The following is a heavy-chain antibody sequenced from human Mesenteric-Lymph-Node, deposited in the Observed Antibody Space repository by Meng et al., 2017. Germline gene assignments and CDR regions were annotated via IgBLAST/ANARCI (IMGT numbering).Heavy chain of an antibody. CDR2: IIPIFGTA. V-gene: IGHV1-69*06. Sequence: SVKVSCKASGGTFSSYAISWVRQAPGQGLEWMGGIIPIFGTANYAQKFQGRVTITADKSTSTAYMELSSLRSEDTAVYYCARDVKNYYDSSGYYGAFDYWGQGTLVTVSS. J-gene: IGHJ4*02. CDR3: ARDVKNYYDSSGYYGAFDY. CDR1: GGTFSSYA. D-gene: IGHD3-22*01.